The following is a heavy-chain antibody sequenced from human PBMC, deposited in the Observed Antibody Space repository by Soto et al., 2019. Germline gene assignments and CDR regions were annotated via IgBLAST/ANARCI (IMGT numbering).Heavy chain of an antibody. V-gene: IGHV5-51*01. Sequence: GESLKISCKVSGYSFTSYWIGWVRQMPGKGLEWMGIIYPGDSDTRYSPSFQGQVTISADKSISTAYLQWSSLKASDTAMYYCARPYSSGWQGYYYGMDVWGQGTTVTVSS. D-gene: IGHD6-19*01. CDR2: IYPGDSDT. CDR3: ARPYSSGWQGYYYGMDV. CDR1: GYSFTSYW. J-gene: IGHJ6*02.